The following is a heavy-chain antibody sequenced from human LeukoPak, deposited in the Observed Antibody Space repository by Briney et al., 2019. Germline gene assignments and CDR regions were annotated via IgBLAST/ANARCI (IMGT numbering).Heavy chain of an antibody. V-gene: IGHV3-21*01. CDR2: ISSSSSYI. Sequence: PGGSLRLSCAASGFTFSSYSMNWVRQAPGKGLEWVSSISSSSSYIYYADSVKGRSTISRDNAKNSLDLQMNSLRAEDTAVYYCARGGTLYSSSWFDYWGQGTLVTVFS. CDR3: ARGGTLYSSSWFDY. D-gene: IGHD6-13*01. J-gene: IGHJ4*02. CDR1: GFTFSSYS.